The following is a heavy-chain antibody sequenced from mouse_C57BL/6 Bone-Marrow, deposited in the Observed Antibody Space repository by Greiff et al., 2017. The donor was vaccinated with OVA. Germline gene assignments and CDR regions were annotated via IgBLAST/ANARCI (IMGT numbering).Heavy chain of an antibody. Sequence: VQLKESGGGLVQPGGSLKLSCAASGFTFSDYGMAWVRQAPRKGLEWVAFISTLAYSIYYAETVTGRFTITRENAKNTLYLESSRLRSEATAMYYCARDDWAYAMDYWGQGTSVTVSS. CDR1: GFTFSDYG. CDR2: ISTLAYSI. CDR3: ARDDWAYAMDY. V-gene: IGHV5-15*01. D-gene: IGHD4-1*01. J-gene: IGHJ4*01.